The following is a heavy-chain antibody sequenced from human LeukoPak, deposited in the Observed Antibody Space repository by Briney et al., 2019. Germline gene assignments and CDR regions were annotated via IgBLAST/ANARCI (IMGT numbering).Heavy chain of an antibody. CDR2: INHSVST. V-gene: IGHV4-34*01. CDR3: ARGVVSMRDYVWGSYRLYYFDY. D-gene: IGHD3-16*02. J-gene: IGHJ4*02. CDR1: GGSFSGYY. Sequence: SETLSLTCAVYGGSFSGYYWSWIRQPPGKGLELIGEINHSVSTNYNPSLKSRVTISVDTSKNQFSLKLSSVTAADTAVYYCARGVVSMRDYVWGSYRLYYFDYWGQGTLVTVSS.